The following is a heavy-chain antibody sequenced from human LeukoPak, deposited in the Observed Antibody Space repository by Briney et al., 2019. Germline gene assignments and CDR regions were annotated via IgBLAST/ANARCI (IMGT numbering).Heavy chain of an antibody. V-gene: IGHV4-39*01. CDR3: ARPLSDYYDSSGYYQPPYFDY. J-gene: IGHJ4*02. Sequence: SETLSLTRTVSGGSISSSSYYWGWIRQPPGKGLEWIGSIYYSGSTYYNPSLKSRVTISVDTSQNQFSLKPSSVTAADTAVYYCARPLSDYYDSSGYYQPPYFDYWGQGTLVTVSS. CDR1: GGSISSSSYY. D-gene: IGHD3-22*01. CDR2: IYYSGST.